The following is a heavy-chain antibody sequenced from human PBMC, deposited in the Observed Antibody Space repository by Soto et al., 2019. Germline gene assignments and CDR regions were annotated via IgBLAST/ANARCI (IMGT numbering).Heavy chain of an antibody. CDR2: IYWNDDK. CDR3: AHTWGLRVAY. J-gene: IGHJ4*02. CDR1: GFSLRTTGVG. D-gene: IGHD3-16*01. V-gene: IGHV2-5*01. Sequence: QITLKESGPTLVEPTQTLTLTCTYSGFSLRTTGVGVGWIRQPPGKALEWLGIIYWNDDKRYSPSLKNRFTLTSEISKSQVVLTMTNMDPVDTATYDCAHTWGLRVAYWGQGNLVIVSS.